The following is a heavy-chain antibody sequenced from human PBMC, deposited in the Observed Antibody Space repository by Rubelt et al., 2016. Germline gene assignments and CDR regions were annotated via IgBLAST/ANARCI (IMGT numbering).Heavy chain of an antibody. CDR2: IWSDGSNK. D-gene: IGHD2-21*02. V-gene: IGHV3-33*01. CDR3: VREWDCGGDCSTYFQYFDL. J-gene: IGHJ2*01. Sequence: VRQAPGKGLEWEAVIWSDGSNKYYVDSVRGRFTISSENAMNSLYLQMNSLRVEDTAVYYCVREWDCGGDCSTYFQYFDLWGRGTLVTVFS.